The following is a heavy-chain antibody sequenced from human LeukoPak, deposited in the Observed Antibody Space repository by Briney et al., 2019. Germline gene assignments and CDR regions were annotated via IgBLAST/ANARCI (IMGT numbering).Heavy chain of an antibody. J-gene: IGHJ4*02. D-gene: IGHD3-3*01. V-gene: IGHV3-48*01. CDR3: ARSPTYYDFWSGYYPGYFDY. Sequence: GGTLRLSCAASGFTFSSYAMSWVRQAPGKGLEWVSYISSSSSTIYYADSVKGRFTISRDNAKNSLYLQMNSLRAEDTAVYYCARSPTYYDFWSGYYPGYFDYWGQGTLVTVSS. CDR1: GFTFSSYA. CDR2: ISSSSSTI.